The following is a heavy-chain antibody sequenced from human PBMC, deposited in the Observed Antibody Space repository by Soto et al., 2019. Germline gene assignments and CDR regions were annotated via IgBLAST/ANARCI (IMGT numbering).Heavy chain of an antibody. V-gene: IGHV1-18*01. J-gene: IGHJ1*01. CDR3: ARERDGSSWCSAESLQY. CDR1: GYIFSNYG. D-gene: IGHD6-13*01. Sequence: ASVKVCCTASGYIFSNYGISWVRQAPGQGLEGMGWISTYNANTYYAQKLDGRLSMNTDQYTRTAYMELRSLRHDDTVVFYCARERDGSSWCSAESLQYWGQGTLVTVSS. CDR2: ISTYNANT.